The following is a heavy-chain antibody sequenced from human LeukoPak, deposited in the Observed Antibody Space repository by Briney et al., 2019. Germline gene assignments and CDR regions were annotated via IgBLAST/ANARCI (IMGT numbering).Heavy chain of an antibody. CDR3: ARGYSMVRGAPPHLDY. D-gene: IGHD3-10*01. CDR1: GGSFSGYY. V-gene: IGHV4-34*01. Sequence: SETLSLTCAVYGGSFSGYYWSWIRQPPGKGLEGIGEINHSGSTNYNPSLKSRVTISVDTSKNQFSLKLSSVTAADTAVYYCARGYSMVRGAPPHLDYWGQGTLVTVSS. CDR2: INHSGST. J-gene: IGHJ4*02.